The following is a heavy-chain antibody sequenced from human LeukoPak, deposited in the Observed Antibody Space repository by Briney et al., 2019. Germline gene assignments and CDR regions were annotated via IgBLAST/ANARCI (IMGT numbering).Heavy chain of an antibody. CDR3: ASPTGGYTYGYF. D-gene: IGHD5-18*01. CDR2: IKQDGNEK. V-gene: IGHV3-7*01. J-gene: IGHJ4*02. Sequence: PGGSLRLSCAASGFTFSAYWMSWVRQAPGKGLEWVANIKQDGNEKYYVDSVKGRFTFSRDNAKNSLYLQMNSLRAEDTAVYYCASPTGGYTYGYFWGQGTLVTVSS. CDR1: GFTFSAYW.